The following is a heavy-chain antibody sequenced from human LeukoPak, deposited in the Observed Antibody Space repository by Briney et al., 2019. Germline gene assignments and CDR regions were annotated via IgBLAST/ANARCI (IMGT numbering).Heavy chain of an antibody. D-gene: IGHD2-21*01. CDR3: VRNSGELGA. CDR2: ISSSGTST. CDR1: EFTFSTYS. J-gene: IGHJ5*02. Sequence: GGSLRPSCVASEFTFSTYSMTWVRQGPERGLEWVSAISSSGTSTYYADSVKGRFTISRDNSKNTLHLQMNSLRAEDTAVYYCVRNSGELGAWGQGTLVTVSS. V-gene: IGHV3-23*01.